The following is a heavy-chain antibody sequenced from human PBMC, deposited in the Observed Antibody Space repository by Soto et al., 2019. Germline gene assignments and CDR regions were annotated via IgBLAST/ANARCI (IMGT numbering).Heavy chain of an antibody. V-gene: IGHV4-59*01. Sequence: LSRTCTVSGGSISSYYWSWIRQPPGKGLEWIGYIYYSGSTNYNPSLKSRVTISVDTSKNQFSLKLSSVTAADTAVYYCARLDYGGNSTPLCYWGQGTLDTVSA. J-gene: IGHJ4*02. CDR1: GGSISSYY. CDR2: IYYSGST. D-gene: IGHD4-17*01. CDR3: ARLDYGGNSTPLCY.